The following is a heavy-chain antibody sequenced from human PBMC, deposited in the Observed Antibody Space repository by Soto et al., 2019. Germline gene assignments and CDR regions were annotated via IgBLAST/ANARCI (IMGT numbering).Heavy chain of an antibody. Sequence: GASVKVSCKASGYIFTSYGISWVRQAPGRGLEWMGWIIAYTGKTNYAQNLQGRVTITADTSTPTAYMELRSLRSDDTAVYYCARVGPSGEKLWFLAADAFDIWGQGTVVTVSS. D-gene: IGHD5-18*01. V-gene: IGHV1-18*01. CDR3: ARVGPSGEKLWFLAADAFDI. CDR1: GYIFTSYG. J-gene: IGHJ3*02. CDR2: IIAYTGKT.